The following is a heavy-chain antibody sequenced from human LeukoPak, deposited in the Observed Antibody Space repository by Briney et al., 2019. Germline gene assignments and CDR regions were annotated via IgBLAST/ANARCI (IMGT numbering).Heavy chain of an antibody. D-gene: IGHD1-26*01. CDR1: GGSFSGYY. CDR2: INHSGST. CDR3: ARDDTTGAPY. Sequence: SETLSLTCAVYGGSFSGYYWSWIRQPPGKGLEWIGEINHSGSTNYNPSLKSRVSISVDTSKNQFSLKLSSVTAADTAGYYCARDDTTGAPYWRQGTRVTVSS. V-gene: IGHV4-34*01. J-gene: IGHJ4*02.